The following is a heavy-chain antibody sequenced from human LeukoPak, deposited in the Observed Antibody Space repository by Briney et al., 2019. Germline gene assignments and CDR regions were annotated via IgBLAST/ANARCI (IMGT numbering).Heavy chain of an antibody. CDR1: GFTVSSNY. CDR2: FYRGGST. D-gene: IGHD3-9*01. CDR3: AKDRVLRYFDWLFDLDY. V-gene: IGHV3-66*01. J-gene: IGHJ4*02. Sequence: GGSLRLSCAASGFTVSSNYMSWVRQAPGKGLEWVSIFYRGGSTYYADSVKGRFTVSRDNSKNILYLQMNSLRAEDTAVYYCAKDRVLRYFDWLFDLDYWGQGTLVTVSS.